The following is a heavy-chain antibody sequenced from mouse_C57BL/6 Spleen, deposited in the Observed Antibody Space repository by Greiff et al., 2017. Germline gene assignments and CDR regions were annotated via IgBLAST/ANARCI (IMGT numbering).Heavy chain of an antibody. CDR2: ISSGSSTI. CDR3: ARNSGALYAMDY. V-gene: IGHV5-17*01. CDR1: GFTFSDYG. J-gene: IGHJ4*01. D-gene: IGHD4-1*01. Sequence: EVMLVESGGGFVKPGGSLKLSCAASGFTFSDYGMHWVRQAPEKGLEWVAYISSGSSTIYYADTVKGRFTISRDNAKNTLFLQMTSLRSEDTAMYYCARNSGALYAMDYWGQGTSVTVSS.